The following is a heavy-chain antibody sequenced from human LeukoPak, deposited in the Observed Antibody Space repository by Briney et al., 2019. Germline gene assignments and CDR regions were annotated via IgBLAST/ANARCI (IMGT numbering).Heavy chain of an antibody. V-gene: IGHV3-30-3*01. CDR2: ISYDGSNK. D-gene: IGHD5-24*01. CDR1: GFTFSSYA. Sequence: GGSLRLSCAASGFTFSSYAMHWVRQAPGKGLEWVAVISYDGSNKYYADSVKGRFTISRDNSKNTLYLQMNSLRAEDTAVYYCARDRLLGDGYNDNFDYWGQGTLVTVSS. J-gene: IGHJ4*02. CDR3: ARDRLLGDGYNDNFDY.